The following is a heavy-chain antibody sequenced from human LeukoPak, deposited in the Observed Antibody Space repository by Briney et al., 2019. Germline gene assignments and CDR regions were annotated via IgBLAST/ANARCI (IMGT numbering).Heavy chain of an antibody. Sequence: GGSLRLSCAASGFTFSGSAMDWVRQASGKGLEWVGRIRSKANTYATAYASSVQGRFTITRGDSKNTADLQMNSLKSEGPAVYYCTRYSNDVSCGWYGEDWGQGTLVTVSS. V-gene: IGHV3-73*01. CDR2: IRSKANTYAT. D-gene: IGHD6-19*01. CDR1: GFTFSGSA. CDR3: TRYSNDVSCGWYGED. J-gene: IGHJ4*02.